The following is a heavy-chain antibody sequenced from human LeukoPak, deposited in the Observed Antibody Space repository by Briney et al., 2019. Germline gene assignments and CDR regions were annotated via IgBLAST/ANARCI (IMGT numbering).Heavy chain of an antibody. D-gene: IGHD3-16*02. CDR2: IKEDGTEE. V-gene: IGHV3-7*01. Sequence: QPGGSLRLSCAASGFPFSTYWMTWVRQAPGKGLEWVANIKEDGTEEYYEDSVKGRFTISRDNAKNSLSLQMKSLGPEDTAVYYCARSDRRFEYWGQGTLVTVSS. CDR3: ARSDRRFEY. CDR1: GFPFSTYW. J-gene: IGHJ4*02.